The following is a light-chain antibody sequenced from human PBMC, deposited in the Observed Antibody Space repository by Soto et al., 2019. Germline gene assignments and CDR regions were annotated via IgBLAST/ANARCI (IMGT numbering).Light chain of an antibody. CDR2: AAT. J-gene: IGKJ5*01. CDR3: QQSYSTPS. Sequence: DIQMTQSPPSLSASVGDRVSISCRASQSISSFLNWYQQTPGRAPKLLIYAATTLQSGVPSRFIGSGSGTDFTLTISSLQPEDFATYYCQQSYSTPSFGQGTRLEIK. V-gene: IGKV1-39*01. CDR1: QSISSF.